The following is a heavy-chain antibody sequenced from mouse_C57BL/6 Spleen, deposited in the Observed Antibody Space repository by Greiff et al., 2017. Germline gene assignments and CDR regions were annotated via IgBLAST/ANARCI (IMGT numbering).Heavy chain of an antibody. V-gene: IGHV1-80*01. CDR3: AKRGEGSWYFDV. Sequence: SGAELVKPGASVKISCKASGYAFSSYWMNWVKQRPGKGLEWIGQIYPGDGDTNYNGKFKGKATLTADKSSSTAYMQLSSLTSEDSAVYFCAKRGEGSWYFDVWGTGTTVTVSS. CDR1: GYAFSSYW. J-gene: IGHJ1*03. CDR2: IYPGDGDT.